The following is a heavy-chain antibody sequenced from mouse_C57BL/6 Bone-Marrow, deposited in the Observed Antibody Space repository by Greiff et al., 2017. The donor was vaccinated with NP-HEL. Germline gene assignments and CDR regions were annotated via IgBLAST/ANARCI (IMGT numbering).Heavy chain of an antibody. CDR3: VRQLRLLYFDY. J-gene: IGHJ2*01. D-gene: IGHD3-2*02. CDR1: GFSFNTYA. V-gene: IGHV10-1*01. Sequence: EVQVVESGGGLVQPKGSLKLSCAASGFSFNTYAMNWVRQAPGKGLEWVARIRSKSNNYATYYADSVKDRFTISRDDSESMLYLQMNNLKTEDTAMYYCVRQLRLLYFDYWGQGTTLTVSS. CDR2: IRSKSNNYAT.